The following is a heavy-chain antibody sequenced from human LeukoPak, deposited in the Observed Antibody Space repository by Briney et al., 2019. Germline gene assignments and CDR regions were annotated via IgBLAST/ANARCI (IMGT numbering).Heavy chain of an antibody. V-gene: IGHV3-11*03. CDR1: GFTFNSYW. CDR2: ISSSSSYT. Sequence: GGSLRLSCAASGFTFNSYWMHWVRQAPGKGLEWVSYISSSSSYTNYADSVKGRFTISRDNAKNSLYLQMNSLRAEDTAVYYCASMGRGSRGDYWGQGTLVTVSS. D-gene: IGHD1-26*01. CDR3: ASMGRGSRGDY. J-gene: IGHJ4*02.